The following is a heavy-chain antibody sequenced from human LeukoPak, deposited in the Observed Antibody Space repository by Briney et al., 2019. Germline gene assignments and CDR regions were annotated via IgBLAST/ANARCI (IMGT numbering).Heavy chain of an antibody. V-gene: IGHV5-51*01. CDR1: GYSFTSYW. J-gene: IGHJ4*02. CDR3: ATYRHNYYDSGGYPDY. D-gene: IGHD3-22*01. Sequence: GEPLKISCKASGYSFTSYWIGWVRPLPGKGLEGMGIIYPGDSDTRYSPSFQGQVTISADKSISTAYLQWSSLKASDTAMYYCATYRHNYYDSGGYPDYWGQGTLVTVS. CDR2: IYPGDSDT.